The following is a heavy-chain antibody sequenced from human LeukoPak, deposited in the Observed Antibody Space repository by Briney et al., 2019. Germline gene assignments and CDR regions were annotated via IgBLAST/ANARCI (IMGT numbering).Heavy chain of an antibody. Sequence: SVKVSCKASGYTFTSYDISWVRQAPGQGLEWVGGIIPIFDSAKYAQKFQDRATITADESSNTAYMELSSLTSEDTAIYYCARGVPATIRGGSNYFDFWGQGTLVTVSS. V-gene: IGHV1-69*13. CDR3: ARGVPATIRGGSNYFDF. CDR2: IIPIFDSA. CDR1: GYTFTSYD. D-gene: IGHD2-2*02. J-gene: IGHJ4*02.